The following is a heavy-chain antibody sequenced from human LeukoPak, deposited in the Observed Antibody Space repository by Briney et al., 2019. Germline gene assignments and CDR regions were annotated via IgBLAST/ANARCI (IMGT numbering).Heavy chain of an antibody. CDR3: ARETRNIVGATVFDY. CDR2: IYTSGST. V-gene: IGHV4-61*02. CDR1: GGSISSGSYY. Sequence: SETLSLTCTVSGGSISSGSYYWSWIRQPAGKGLEWIVRIYTSGSTNYNPSLKSRVTISVDKSKNQFSLKLSSVTAADTAVYYCARETRNIVGATVFDYWGQGTLVTVSS. J-gene: IGHJ4*02. D-gene: IGHD1-26*01.